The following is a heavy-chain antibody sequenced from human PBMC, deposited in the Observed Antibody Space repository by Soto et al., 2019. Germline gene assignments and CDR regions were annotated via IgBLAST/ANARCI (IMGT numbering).Heavy chain of an antibody. V-gene: IGHV1-69*13. CDR3: AREKLTTYYYDSSGQRGWFDP. D-gene: IGHD3-22*01. Sequence: GASVKVSCKASGGTFSSYAISWVRQAPGQGLEWMGGIIPIFGTANYAQKFQGRVTIIADESTSTAYMELSSLRSEDTAVYYCAREKLTTYYYDSSGQRGWFDPWGQGTLVTVSS. J-gene: IGHJ5*02. CDR1: GGTFSSYA. CDR2: IIPIFGTA.